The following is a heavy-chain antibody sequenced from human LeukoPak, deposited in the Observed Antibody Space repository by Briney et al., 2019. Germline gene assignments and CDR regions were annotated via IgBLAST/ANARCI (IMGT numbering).Heavy chain of an antibody. CDR3: ATGVPVCSGGSCYALDY. J-gene: IGHJ4*02. V-gene: IGHV1-2*06. CDR1: GYTFTGYY. D-gene: IGHD2-15*01. Sequence: ASVKVSCKASGYTFTGYYVHWVRQAPGQGLEWMGRINPNSGDTNYAQKFQGRVTMTRDTSISTAYMELSRLRSDDTAVYYCATGVPVCSGGSCYALDYWGQGTLVTVSS. CDR2: INPNSGDT.